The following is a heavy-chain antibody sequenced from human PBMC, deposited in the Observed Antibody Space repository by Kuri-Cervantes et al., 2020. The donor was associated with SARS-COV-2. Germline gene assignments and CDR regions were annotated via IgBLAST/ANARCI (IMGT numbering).Heavy chain of an antibody. V-gene: IGHV4-38-2*02. CDR2: IYHSGST. D-gene: IGHD3-10*01. J-gene: IGHJ3*02. Sequence: SETLSLTCTVCNGSINNYYWTWIRQPPGKGLEWIGSIYHSGSTYYNPSLKSRVTISVDTSKNQFSLKLSSVTAADTAVYYCARDELLWFGELFGAFDIWGQGTMVTVSS. CDR1: NGSINNYY. CDR3: ARDELLWFGELFGAFDI.